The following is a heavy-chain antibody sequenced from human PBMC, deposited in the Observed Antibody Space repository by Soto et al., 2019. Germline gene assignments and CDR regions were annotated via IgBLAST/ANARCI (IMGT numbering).Heavy chain of an antibody. V-gene: IGHV1-8*01. CDR2: MNPNRGNT. CDR1: GYTFTIYD. D-gene: IGHD4-17*01. CDR3: ARTLYGDNVDY. Sequence: QVQLVQSGAEVKKPGASVKVSCRASGYTFTIYDINWVRQATGQGLEWKGWMNPNRGNTGYAQKFQVRLNMTRKTSIITAYMELSSLRAEDTAVYYCARTLYGDNVDYWGQGTLVTVSS. J-gene: IGHJ4*02.